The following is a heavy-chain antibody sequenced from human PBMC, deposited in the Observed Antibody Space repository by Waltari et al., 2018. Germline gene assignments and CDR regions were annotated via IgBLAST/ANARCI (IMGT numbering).Heavy chain of an antibody. CDR3: ASASRGSYRYTGEI. CDR1: GGSFSGYY. D-gene: IGHD3-16*02. Sequence: QVQLQQWGAGLLKPSETLSLTCAVYGGSFSGYYWSWIRQPPGKGLEWIGEINHSGSTNYNPSLKSRVTISVDTSKNQFSLKLSSVTAADTAVYYCASASRGSYRYTGEIWGQGTLVTVSS. CDR2: INHSGST. V-gene: IGHV4-34*01. J-gene: IGHJ4*02.